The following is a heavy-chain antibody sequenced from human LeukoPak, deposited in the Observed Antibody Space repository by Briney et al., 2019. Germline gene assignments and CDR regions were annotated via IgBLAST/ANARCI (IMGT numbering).Heavy chain of an antibody. D-gene: IGHD3-10*01. CDR3: AKDSGFYGSGSPYYYGMVV. Sequence: GGSLRLSCAASGFTFSSYAMSWVRQAPGKGLEWASAISGSGGSTYYADSVKGRFTISRDNSKNTLYLQMNSLRAEDTAVYYCAKDSGFYGSGSPYYYGMVVWGQGTTVTVSS. CDR2: ISGSGGST. J-gene: IGHJ6*02. CDR1: GFTFSSYA. V-gene: IGHV3-23*01.